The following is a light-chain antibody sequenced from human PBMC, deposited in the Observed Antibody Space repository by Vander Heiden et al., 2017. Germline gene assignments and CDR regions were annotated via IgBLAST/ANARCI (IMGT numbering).Light chain of an antibody. V-gene: IGLV1-40*01. Sequence: QSVLTQPPSVSGAPGQRVTISCTGSRSNIGAGYDVPWYQQLPGTAPKLLIYDDNNRPSGVPDRFSGSKSGTSASLAITGLQAEDEADYYCQSYDSSLSGSEVIFGGGTKVTVL. CDR3: QSYDSSLSGSEVI. CDR2: DDN. CDR1: RSNIGAGYD. J-gene: IGLJ2*01.